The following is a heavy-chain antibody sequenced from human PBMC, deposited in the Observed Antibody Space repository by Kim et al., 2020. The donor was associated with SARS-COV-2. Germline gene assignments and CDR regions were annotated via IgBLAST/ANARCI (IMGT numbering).Heavy chain of an antibody. Sequence: SVKSRITINPDTSKNQFSLQLNSVTPEDTAVYYCTRAYCSSTSCYRIGDYWGQGTLVTVSS. D-gene: IGHD2-2*01. J-gene: IGHJ4*02. CDR3: TRAYCSSTSCYRIGDY. V-gene: IGHV6-1*01.